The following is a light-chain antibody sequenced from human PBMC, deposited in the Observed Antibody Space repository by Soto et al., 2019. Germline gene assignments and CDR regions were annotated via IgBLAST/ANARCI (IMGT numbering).Light chain of an antibody. CDR3: QRYGTSPLT. CDR2: GAS. J-gene: IGKJ4*01. CDR1: QSVSSN. Sequence: EIVLTQSPATLSLSPGERATLSCRASQSVSSNLAWYQQRPGLAPRLLIFGASGRATGIPDRFSGSGSGTDFTLTISRLEPEDFAIYYCQRYGTSPLTFGGGTKVDIK. V-gene: IGKV3-20*01.